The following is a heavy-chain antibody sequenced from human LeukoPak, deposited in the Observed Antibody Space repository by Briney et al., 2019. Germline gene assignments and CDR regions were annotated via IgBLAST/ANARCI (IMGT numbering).Heavy chain of an antibody. Sequence: PGGSLRLSCAASGFAFNSYGMNWVRQAPGKGLEWVSSISSSSSYIYYADSVKGRFTISRDNAKNSLYLQVNSLRAEDTAVHYCARQYYDALSGFYTADFYFDLWGQGTQVTVSS. CDR3: ARQYYDALSGFYTADFYFDL. J-gene: IGHJ4*02. CDR2: ISSSSSYI. V-gene: IGHV3-21*01. D-gene: IGHD3-3*01. CDR1: GFAFNSYG.